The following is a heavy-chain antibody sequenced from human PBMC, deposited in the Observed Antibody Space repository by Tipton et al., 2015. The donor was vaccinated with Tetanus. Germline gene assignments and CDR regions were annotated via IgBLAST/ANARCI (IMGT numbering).Heavy chain of an antibody. Sequence: TLSLTCSVSGASISSSVYYWGWIRQPPGKGLEWIGSVFSTGNTYYNPSLKRRVTVSVDTSKNQFSLRLSSVTAADTAVYYCVTSLAVSRPIDYWGQGTLVTVAS. V-gene: IGHV4-39*01. CDR1: GASISSSVYY. J-gene: IGHJ4*02. CDR2: VFSTGNT. CDR3: VTSLAVSRPIDY. D-gene: IGHD6-19*01.